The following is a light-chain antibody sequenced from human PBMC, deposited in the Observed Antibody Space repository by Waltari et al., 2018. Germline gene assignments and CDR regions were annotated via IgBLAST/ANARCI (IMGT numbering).Light chain of an antibody. Sequence: DIQMTQSPSTLSASVGDRFTITCRASQSISNWLAWYQQKPGKAPKLLIYKASTLESGVPSRFSGSGSGTEFTLTISSLQPDDFATYYCQQYNSYSLLTF. V-gene: IGKV1-5*03. J-gene: IGKJ4*01. CDR1: QSISNW. CDR3: QQYNSYSLLT. CDR2: KAS.